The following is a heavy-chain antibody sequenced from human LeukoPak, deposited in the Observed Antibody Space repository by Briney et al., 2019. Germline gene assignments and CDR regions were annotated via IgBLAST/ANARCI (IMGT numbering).Heavy chain of an antibody. D-gene: IGHD2-8*01. CDR2: MNLDGSEK. Sequence: GGSLRLSCAASGFTFTSHWMSWVRQAPGKGLEWVARMNLDGSEKYYVDSVKGRFTISRDNAKTSLSLEMNSLRAEDTAVYYCARDATYCTNGVCYTRFDYWGQGTLVTVSS. CDR1: GFTFTSHW. V-gene: IGHV3-7*01. J-gene: IGHJ4*02. CDR3: ARDATYCTNGVCYTRFDY.